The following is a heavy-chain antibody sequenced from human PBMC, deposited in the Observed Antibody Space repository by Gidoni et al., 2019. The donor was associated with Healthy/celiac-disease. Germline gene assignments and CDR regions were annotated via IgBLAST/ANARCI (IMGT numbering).Heavy chain of an antibody. V-gene: IGHV3-21*01. CDR2: ISSSSCYI. J-gene: IGHJ4*02. D-gene: IGHD6-19*01. CDR3: ARGLGYSSGWWVGLDY. CDR1: GSTFPSYS. Sequence: EVQLVESGGGLVKPGGSLSLPCAASGSTFPSYSMNWVRQAPGKGLELVSSISSSSCYIYYADSVKGRFTISRDNAKNSLYLQMNSLRAEDTAVYYCARGLGYSSGWWVGLDYWGQGTLVTVSS.